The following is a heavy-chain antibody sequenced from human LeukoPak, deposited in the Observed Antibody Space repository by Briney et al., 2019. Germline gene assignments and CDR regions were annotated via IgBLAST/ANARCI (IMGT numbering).Heavy chain of an antibody. CDR2: RYFRGST. CDR1: GDSISTSSSY. V-gene: IGHV4-39*01. CDR3: GRQENRIAAASAGY. D-gene: IGHD6-13*01. J-gene: IGHJ4*02. Sequence: PSETLSLTCFVSGDSISTSSSYWGWIRQPPGKGLEWIGSRYFRGSTYYNPSLKSRVTISEDTSKNQLSLNLSSVTAADTAVYYRGRQENRIAAASAGYWGQGVLVTVSS.